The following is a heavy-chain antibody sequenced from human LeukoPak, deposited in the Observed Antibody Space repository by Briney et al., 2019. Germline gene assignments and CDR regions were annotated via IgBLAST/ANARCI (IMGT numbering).Heavy chain of an antibody. CDR2: ISGSGGST. J-gene: IGHJ3*02. CDR1: GFTFSSYA. Sequence: AGGSLRLSCAASGFTFSSYAMTGVRQAPGKGLEWVSAISGSGGSTYYADSVKGRFTISRDNSKNTLYLQMNSLRAEDTAVYYCPKSYYGSISKAFDIWGQGTMVTVSS. D-gene: IGHD3-10*01. V-gene: IGHV3-23*01. CDR3: PKSYYGSISKAFDI.